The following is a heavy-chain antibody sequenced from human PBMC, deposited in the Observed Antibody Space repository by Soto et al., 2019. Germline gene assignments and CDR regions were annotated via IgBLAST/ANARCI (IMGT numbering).Heavy chain of an antibody. J-gene: IGHJ4*02. CDR1: GFTFSSYG. D-gene: IGHD3-22*01. Sequence: GGSLRLSCAASGFTFSSYGMHWVHQAPGKGLEWVAVISYDGSNKYYADSVKGRFTISRDNSKNTLYLQMNSLKTEDTAVYYCTTGDYYDSSGYYYWGQGTLVTVSS. CDR2: ISYDGSNK. V-gene: IGHV3-30*03. CDR3: TTGDYYDSSGYYY.